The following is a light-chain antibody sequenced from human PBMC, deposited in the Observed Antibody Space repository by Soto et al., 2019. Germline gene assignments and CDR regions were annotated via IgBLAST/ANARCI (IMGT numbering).Light chain of an antibody. V-gene: IGLV2-14*01. CDR2: DVS. J-gene: IGLJ1*01. Sequence: QSALTQPASVSGSPGQSITISCTGTSSDVGGYDYVSWYQQHPGVGPKLMIYDVSNRPSGVSNRFSGSKSGNTASLTISGLQAEDEADYYCSSYTSSSTYVFGSGTKVTVL. CDR1: SSDVGGYDY. CDR3: SSYTSSSTYV.